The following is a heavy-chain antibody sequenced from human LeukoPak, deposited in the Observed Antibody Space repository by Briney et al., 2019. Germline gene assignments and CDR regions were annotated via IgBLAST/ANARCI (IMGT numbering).Heavy chain of an antibody. CDR1: GFTFSNYG. CDR2: IWYDGGNK. D-gene: IGHD2-2*01. CDR3: ARAGIGNALDY. Sequence: GVSLRLSCAASGFTFSNYGMNWVRQAPGKGLEWVAIIWYDGGNKYFADSVMGRFTISKDNSKNTVYLQMNSLRVEDTAVYHCARAGIGNALDYWGQGTQVTVSS. J-gene: IGHJ4*02. V-gene: IGHV3-33*01.